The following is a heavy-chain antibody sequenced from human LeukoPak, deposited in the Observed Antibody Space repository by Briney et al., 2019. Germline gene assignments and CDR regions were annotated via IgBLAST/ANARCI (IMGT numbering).Heavy chain of an antibody. CDR2: ISGSGGSR. CDR1: GFTLSNYG. CDR3: AKRGVVIRVILVGFHKETYYFDS. D-gene: IGHD3-22*01. V-gene: IGHV3-23*01. Sequence: GGSLRLSCAVSGFTLSNYGMSWVRQAPGKGLEWVAGISGSGGSRNYADSVKGRFTISRDNPKNTLYLQMNSLRAEDTAVYFCAKRGVVIRVILVGFHKETYYFDSWGQGALVIVSS. J-gene: IGHJ4*02.